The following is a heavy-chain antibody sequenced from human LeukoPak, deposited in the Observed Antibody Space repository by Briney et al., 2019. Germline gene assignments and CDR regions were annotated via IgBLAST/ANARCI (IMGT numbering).Heavy chain of an antibody. CDR1: RGTFSSYA. CDR2: IIPIFGTA. Sequence: ASVKVSCKASRGTFSSYAISWVRQAPGQGLEWMGGIIPIFGTANYAQKFQGRVTITTDESTSTAYMELSSLRSEDTAVYYCARGGGDWFDPWGQGTLVTVSS. J-gene: IGHJ5*02. D-gene: IGHD3-16*01. V-gene: IGHV1-69*05. CDR3: ARGGGDWFDP.